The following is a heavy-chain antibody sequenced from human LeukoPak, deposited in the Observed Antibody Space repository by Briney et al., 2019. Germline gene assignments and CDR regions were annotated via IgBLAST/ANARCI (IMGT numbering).Heavy chain of an antibody. J-gene: IGHJ6*04. CDR2: IKEDESEK. D-gene: IGHD4-23*01. CDR1: GFTFSSFW. CDR3: ARDRFGGMDV. Sequence: GGSLRLSCETSGFTFSSFWMSWVRQAPGKGLEWVANIKEDESEKYYVESVKGRFTISRDDAKKSVHLQMNSLRAEDSAVYYCARDRFGGMDVWGKGTSVTVSS. V-gene: IGHV3-7*01.